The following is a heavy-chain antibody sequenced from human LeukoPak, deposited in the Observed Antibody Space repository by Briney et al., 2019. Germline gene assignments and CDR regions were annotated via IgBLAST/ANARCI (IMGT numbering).Heavy chain of an antibody. D-gene: IGHD1-26*01. Sequence: SETLSLTCTVSGGPITIYSWTWIRQPAGKGLEWIASTSSGGHTFYNPSLKSRVTISIDTSKNQFSLKLASVTAADTAIYCCARDQRSLYDFWGQGSLVTVSS. CDR3: ARDQRSLYDF. CDR2: TSSGGHT. V-gene: IGHV4-4*07. J-gene: IGHJ4*02. CDR1: GGPITIYS.